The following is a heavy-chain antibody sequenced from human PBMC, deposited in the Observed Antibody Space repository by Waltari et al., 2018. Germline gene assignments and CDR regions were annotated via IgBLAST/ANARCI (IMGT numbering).Heavy chain of an antibody. CDR1: GGSISSSSYY. V-gene: IGHV4-39*01. D-gene: IGHD5-12*01. CDR3: ARLATRTPFSYYYYYGMDV. CDR2: IYYSGST. J-gene: IGHJ6*02. Sequence: QLQLEGSGPGLVKASGTLSLTRPVPGGSISSSSYYWGRVRQPPRKGLEWIGSIYYSGSTYYNPSLKSRVTISVDTSKNQFSLKLSSVTAADTAVYYCARLATRTPFSYYYYYGMDVWGQGTTVTVSS.